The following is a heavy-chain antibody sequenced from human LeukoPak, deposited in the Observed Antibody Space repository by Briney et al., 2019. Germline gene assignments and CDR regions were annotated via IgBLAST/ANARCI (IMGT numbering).Heavy chain of an antibody. D-gene: IGHD6-19*01. CDR3: ARDPFSSGWTGGAFDI. J-gene: IGHJ3*02. V-gene: IGHV3-66*01. CDR2: IYSGGST. CDR1: GFTFSRYA. Sequence: SGGSLRLSCAASGFTFSRYAMYWVRQAPGKGLEWVSVIYSGGSTYYADSVKGRFTITRDNSKTTLYLQMNSLRGEDTAVYYCARDPFSSGWTGGAFDIWGQGTMVTVSS.